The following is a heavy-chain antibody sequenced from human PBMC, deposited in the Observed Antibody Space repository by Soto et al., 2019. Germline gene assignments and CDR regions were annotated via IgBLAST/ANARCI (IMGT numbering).Heavy chain of an antibody. D-gene: IGHD2-2*01. V-gene: IGHV3-30*18. CDR2: ISYEGSNK. Sequence: QVQLVESGGGVVQPGRSLRLSCAASGFTFSSYGMHWVRQAPGKGLEWVAVISYEGSNKYYADSVKGRFTISRDNSKNTLYLQMNSLRAEDTAVYYCAKSVPATMPNDYWGQGTLVTVSS. CDR1: GFTFSSYG. CDR3: AKSVPATMPNDY. J-gene: IGHJ4*02.